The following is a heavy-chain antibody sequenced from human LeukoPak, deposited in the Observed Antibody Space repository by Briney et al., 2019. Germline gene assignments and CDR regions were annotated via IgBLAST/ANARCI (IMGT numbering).Heavy chain of an antibody. D-gene: IGHD3-10*01. Sequence: SSQTLSLTCTVSGGSISSGSYYWSWIRQPAGKGLEWIGRIYTSGSTNYNPSLKSRVTISVDTSKNQFSLKLSSVTAADTAVYYCARDAEYYYGSGTTPGVWGKGTTVTVSS. V-gene: IGHV4-61*02. CDR1: GGSISSGSYY. CDR2: IYTSGST. J-gene: IGHJ6*04. CDR3: ARDAEYYYGSGTTPGV.